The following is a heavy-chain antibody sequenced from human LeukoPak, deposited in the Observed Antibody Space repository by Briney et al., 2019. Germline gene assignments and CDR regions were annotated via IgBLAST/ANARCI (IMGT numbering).Heavy chain of an antibody. CDR1: GYTFTSYG. J-gene: IGHJ6*02. D-gene: IGHD5-18*01. V-gene: IGHV1-18*01. Sequence: ASVKVSCKASGYTFTSYGISWVRQAPGQGLEWMGWISAYNGNTNYAQKLQGRVTMTTDTSTSTAYMELWSLRSDDTAVYYCARYSPSQKYYYYGMDVWGQGTTVTVSS. CDR2: ISAYNGNT. CDR3: ARYSPSQKYYYYGMDV.